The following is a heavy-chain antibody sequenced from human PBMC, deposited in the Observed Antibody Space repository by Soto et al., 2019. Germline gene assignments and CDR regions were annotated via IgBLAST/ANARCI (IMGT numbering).Heavy chain of an antibody. V-gene: IGHV4-59*01. Sequence: PSETLSLTXTVSGGSISSYYWSWIRQPPGKGLEWIGYIYYSGSTNYNPSLKSRVTISVDTSKNQFSLKLSSVTAADTAVYYCARVISSSMDWYFDYWGQGTLVTVSS. CDR1: GGSISSYY. J-gene: IGHJ4*02. CDR3: ARVISSSMDWYFDY. D-gene: IGHD6-6*01. CDR2: IYYSGST.